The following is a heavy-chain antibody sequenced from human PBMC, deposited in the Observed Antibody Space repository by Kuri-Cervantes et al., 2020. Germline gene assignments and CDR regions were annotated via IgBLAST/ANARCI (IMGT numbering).Heavy chain of an antibody. CDR1: GGSFSGYY. V-gene: IGHV4-34*01. Sequence: ESLKISCAVYGGSFSGYYWSWIRQPPGKGLEWIGEINHSGSTNYNSSLKSRVTISVDTSKNQFSLKLRSVTAADTAVYYCARGEGAGWYSDYWGQGTLVTVSS. CDR2: INHSGST. D-gene: IGHD2-15*01. CDR3: ARGEGAGWYSDY. J-gene: IGHJ4*02.